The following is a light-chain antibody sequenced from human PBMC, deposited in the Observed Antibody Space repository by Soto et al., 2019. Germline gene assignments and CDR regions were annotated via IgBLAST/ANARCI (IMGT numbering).Light chain of an antibody. CDR2: GAS. CDR3: QQFASS. J-gene: IGKJ4*02. V-gene: IGKV3-20*01. CDR1: QSVSPSS. Sequence: EILLTQSPGTLSLSPGERATLSCRASQSVSPSSLAWYQQRPGQSPRLLIYGASSRATGIPDRFSGRGSGTDFTLIISRLEPEDFAVYYCQQFASSFGGGTKVDIK.